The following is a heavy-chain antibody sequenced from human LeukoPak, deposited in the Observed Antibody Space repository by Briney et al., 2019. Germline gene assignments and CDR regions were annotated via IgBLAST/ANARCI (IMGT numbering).Heavy chain of an antibody. CDR1: VYTFTGYY. D-gene: IGHD3-10*01. V-gene: IGHV1-2*02. J-gene: IGHJ3*02. CDR2: INPNSGGT. Sequence: ASVKVSCKASVYTFTGYYMHCVPQAPGQGLEWLGWINPNSGGTNYAQKFQGRVTMTRDTSTGTAYMDMSRRGYEDTDVCYCARRKGSGRTDVLDIWGQGTMVTISS. CDR3: ARRKGSGRTDVLDI.